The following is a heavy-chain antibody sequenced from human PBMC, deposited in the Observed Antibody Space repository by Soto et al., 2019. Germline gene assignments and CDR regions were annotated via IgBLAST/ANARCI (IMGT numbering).Heavy chain of an antibody. V-gene: IGHV1-8*01. CDR3: ARRPHCSGGICYYGLDN. J-gene: IGHJ4*02. CDR2: MNPDSGHA. Sequence: ASVKVSCKAPGYTFTNSDINWVRQAPGQGLEWMGWMNPDSGHAAYAQKFQGRVTLTTSTSTSTVYMEMRSLGSEDTAVYYCARRPHCSGGICYYGLDNWGQGTLVT. CDR1: GYTFTNSD. D-gene: IGHD2-15*01.